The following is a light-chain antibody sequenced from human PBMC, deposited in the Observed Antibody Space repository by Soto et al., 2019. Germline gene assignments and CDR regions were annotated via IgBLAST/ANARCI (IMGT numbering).Light chain of an antibody. Sequence: QSALTQPASVSGSPGQSITISCTGTNSDVGAYNYVSWYQHHPGKAPKLMIYDVSSRPSGTSNRFSGSKSGNTASLTISGLQAEDEADYYCSSYIGSNSFVFGTGTKSPS. CDR2: DVS. CDR1: NSDVGAYNY. J-gene: IGLJ1*01. CDR3: SSYIGSNSFV. V-gene: IGLV2-14*03.